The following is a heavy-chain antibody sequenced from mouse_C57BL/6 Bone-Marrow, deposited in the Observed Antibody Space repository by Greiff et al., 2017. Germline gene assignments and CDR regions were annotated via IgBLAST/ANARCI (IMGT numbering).Heavy chain of an antibody. CDR1: GYAFSSSW. Sequence: QVQLQQSGPELVKPGASVKISCKASGYAFSSSWMNWVKQRPGKGLEWIGRIYPGDGDTNYNGKFKGKATLTADKSSSTAYMQLSSLTSEDSAVXFCARGSTAQATPYAMDYWGQGTSVTVSS. V-gene: IGHV1-82*01. D-gene: IGHD3-2*02. J-gene: IGHJ4*01. CDR3: ARGSTAQATPYAMDY. CDR2: IYPGDGDT.